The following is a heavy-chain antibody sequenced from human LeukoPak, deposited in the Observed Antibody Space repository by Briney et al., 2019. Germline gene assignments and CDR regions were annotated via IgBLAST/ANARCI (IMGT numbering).Heavy chain of an antibody. CDR1: GFTFSSYG. Sequence: GGSLRLSCAASGFTFSSYGMHWVRQAPGKGLEWVAVIWYDGSNKYYADSVKGRFTISRDNSKNTLYLQMNSLRAEDTAVYYCAKGGVIVAPVDYWGQGTLVTVSS. J-gene: IGHJ4*02. D-gene: IGHD3-22*01. CDR2: IWYDGSNK. V-gene: IGHV3-33*06. CDR3: AKGGVIVAPVDY.